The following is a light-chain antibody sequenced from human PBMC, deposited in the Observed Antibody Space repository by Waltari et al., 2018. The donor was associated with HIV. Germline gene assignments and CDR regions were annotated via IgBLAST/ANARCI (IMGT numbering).Light chain of an antibody. V-gene: IGKV3-15*01. J-gene: IGKJ1*01. Sequence: EIVMTPSPPPLSVPPGESATLSCRASQCVTRNLAWYQQKPGQSSRLLIYGASTSATGIPARFSGSGSGTEFTLTIRSLQSEDFAVYYCQQYNNWPPTFGQGTKVEIK. CDR2: GAS. CDR1: QCVTRN. CDR3: QQYNNWPPT.